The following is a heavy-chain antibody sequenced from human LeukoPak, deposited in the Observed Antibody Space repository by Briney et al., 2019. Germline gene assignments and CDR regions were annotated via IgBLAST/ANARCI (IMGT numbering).Heavy chain of an antibody. CDR1: GGSISSFQ. V-gene: IGHV4-59*08. CDR3: ARHVMEGITRISVFDY. D-gene: IGHD2-15*01. Sequence: SETLSLTCTVSGGSISSFQWSWIRQPPGKGLEWIGYIYSSGNINYNPSLRSRVTMSLDTSKNQFSLKLTSVTAADTAVHYCARHVMEGITRISVFDYWGRGTLVTVSS. CDR2: IYSSGNI. J-gene: IGHJ4*02.